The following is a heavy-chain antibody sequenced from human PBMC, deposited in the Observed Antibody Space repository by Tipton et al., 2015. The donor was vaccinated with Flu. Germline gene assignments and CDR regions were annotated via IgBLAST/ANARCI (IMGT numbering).Heavy chain of an antibody. J-gene: IGHJ6*03. V-gene: IGHV1-69*06. D-gene: IGHD6-13*01. CDR1: GGTFSSYA. Sequence: QLVQSGAEVKKPGSSVKVSCKASGGTFSSYAISWVRQAPGQGLEWMGGIIPIFGTANYAQKFQGRVTITADKSTSTAYMELSSLRSEDTAVYYCARIGAAGSLLYYYYMDVWGKGTTVTVSS. CDR3: ARIGAAGSLLYYYYMDV. CDR2: IIPIFGTA.